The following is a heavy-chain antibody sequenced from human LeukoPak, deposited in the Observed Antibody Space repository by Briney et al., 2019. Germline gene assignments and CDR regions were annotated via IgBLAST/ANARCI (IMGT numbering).Heavy chain of an antibody. CDR1: GFTFGDYA. CDR2: IGSKAYGGTT. V-gene: IGHV3-49*04. D-gene: IGHD3-3*01. Sequence: GGSLRLSCTASGFTFGDYAMSWVRQAPGKGLEWVGFIGSKAYGGTTEYAASVKGRFTISRDDSKSIAYLQMNSLKTEDTAVYYCTRDQGYYDFWSGYYANYYGMDVWGQGTTVTVSS. J-gene: IGHJ6*02. CDR3: TRDQGYYDFWSGYYANYYGMDV.